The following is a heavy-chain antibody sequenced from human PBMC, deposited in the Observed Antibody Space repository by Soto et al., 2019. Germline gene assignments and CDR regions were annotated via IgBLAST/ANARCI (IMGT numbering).Heavy chain of an antibody. CDR3: AKVAKWDIYYFEY. Sequence: PGGSLRLSCAASGFTFASYSLSWVRQAPGKGLEWVSAISGSGGSTHYADSVKGRLTISRDNSKNTLELQMNNLRAEDLAVYYCAKVAKWDIYYFEYWGQGTLVTVSS. V-gene: IGHV3-23*01. J-gene: IGHJ4*02. D-gene: IGHD1-26*01. CDR2: ISGSGGST. CDR1: GFTFASYS.